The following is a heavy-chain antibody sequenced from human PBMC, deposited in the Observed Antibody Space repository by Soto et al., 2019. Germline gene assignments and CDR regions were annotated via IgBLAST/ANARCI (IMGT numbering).Heavy chain of an antibody. Sequence: GGSLRLSCAASGFTFSSYGMHWVRQAPGKGLEWVAVIWYDGSNKYYADSVKGRFTISRDNSKNTLYLQMNSLRAEDTAVNYCAREMIAAAGTNFDYWGQGTLVTVSS. J-gene: IGHJ4*02. CDR1: GFTFSSYG. CDR2: IWYDGSNK. D-gene: IGHD6-13*01. V-gene: IGHV3-33*01. CDR3: AREMIAAAGTNFDY.